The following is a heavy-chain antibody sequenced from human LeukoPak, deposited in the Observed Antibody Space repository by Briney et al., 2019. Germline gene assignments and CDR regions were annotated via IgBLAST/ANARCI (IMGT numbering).Heavy chain of an antibody. CDR3: AKGDRAARGPYLYNWFAP. CDR2: ISGSGGST. J-gene: IGHJ5*02. V-gene: IGHV3-23*01. D-gene: IGHD3-22*01. Sequence: GGSLRLSCAASGFTFSSYALSWVRQAPGKGLEWVSAISGSGGSTYYADSVKGRFTISRDNSKNTLYLQMNSLRAEDTAVYYCAKGDRAARGPYLYNWFAPWGQGTLVTVSS. CDR1: GFTFSSYA.